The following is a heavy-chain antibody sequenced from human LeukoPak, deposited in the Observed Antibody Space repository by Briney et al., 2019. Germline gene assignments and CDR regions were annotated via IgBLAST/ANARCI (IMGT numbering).Heavy chain of an antibody. CDR3: ARDSPDCSSITCYKDWFDP. CDR2: VYYSGST. V-gene: IGHV4-34*01. CDR1: GGSFSGYY. Sequence: PSETLSLTCAVYGGSFSGYYWSWIRQPPGKGLEWIGSVYYSGSTYYNPSLQSRVTISVDTSKNQFSLKLSSVTAADTAVYYCARDSPDCSSITCYKDWFDPWGQGTLVTVSS. D-gene: IGHD2-2*02. J-gene: IGHJ5*02.